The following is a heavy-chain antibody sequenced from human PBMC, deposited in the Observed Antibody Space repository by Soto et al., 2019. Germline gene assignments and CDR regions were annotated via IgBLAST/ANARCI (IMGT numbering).Heavy chain of an antibody. CDR3: AREGYDFWSGYYPIDY. Sequence: EVQLVESGGGLVQPGGSLRLSCAASGFTFSSYSMNWVRQAPGKGLEWVSYISSSSSTIYYADSVKGRFTISRDNAKNSLYLQMNSLRAEDTAVYYCAREGYDFWSGYYPIDYWGQGTLVTGSS. V-gene: IGHV3-48*01. J-gene: IGHJ4*02. CDR2: ISSSSSTI. CDR1: GFTFSSYS. D-gene: IGHD3-3*01.